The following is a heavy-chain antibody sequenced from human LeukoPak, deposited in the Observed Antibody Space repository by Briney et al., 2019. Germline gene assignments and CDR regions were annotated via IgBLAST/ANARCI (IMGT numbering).Heavy chain of an antibody. J-gene: IGHJ3*02. CDR2: MNPNSGNT. D-gene: IGHD3-22*01. V-gene: IGHV1-8*02. CDR3: ARGYGFRDYYDSSGYYEAFDI. CDR1: GYTFTGYY. Sequence: ASVKVSCKASGYTFTGYYMHWVRQATGQGLEWMGWMNPNSGNTGYAQKFQGRVTMTRNTSISTAYMELSSLRSEDTAVYYCARGYGFRDYYDSSGYYEAFDIWGQGTMVTVSS.